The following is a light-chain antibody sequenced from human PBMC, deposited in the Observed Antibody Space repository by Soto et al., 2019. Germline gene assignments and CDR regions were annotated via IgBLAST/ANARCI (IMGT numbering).Light chain of an antibody. J-gene: IGLJ1*01. Sequence: QSVLTQPPSASGSPGQSVTISCTGTSSDVGAYNYVSWYQQLPGKAPKLIIYEVSKRPSGVPDRFSGSKSGNTASLTVSGLQAEDEADYYCTSYAGTYSFFYVFGTGTKLIVL. CDR1: SSDVGAYNY. CDR2: EVS. V-gene: IGLV2-8*01. CDR3: TSYAGTYSFFYV.